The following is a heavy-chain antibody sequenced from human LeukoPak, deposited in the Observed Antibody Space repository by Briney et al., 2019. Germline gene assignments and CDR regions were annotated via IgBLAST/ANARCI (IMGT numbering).Heavy chain of an antibody. CDR1: GYTFTGYY. Sequence: ASVKVSCKASGYTFTGYYMHWVRQAPGQGLEWMGWINPNSGGTNYAQKFQGRVTMTRDTSISTAYMELSRLRSDDTAVYYCARVFGAATDNRHPEIYYYGMDVWGQGTTVTVSS. V-gene: IGHV1-2*02. J-gene: IGHJ6*02. CDR3: ARVFGAATDNRHPEIYYYGMDV. CDR2: INPNSGGT. D-gene: IGHD1-14*01.